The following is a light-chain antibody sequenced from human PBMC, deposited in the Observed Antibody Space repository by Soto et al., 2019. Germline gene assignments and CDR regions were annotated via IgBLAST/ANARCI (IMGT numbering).Light chain of an antibody. V-gene: IGLV2-11*01. CDR3: CSYAGSYTLV. CDR1: SSDIGGYNY. Sequence: QSALTQPRSVSGSPGQSVTISCTGTSSDIGGYNYVSWYQQHPGKAPKVMIYDVSQRPSGVPDRFSGSKSRNTASLTISGLHAEDEADYYCCSYAGSYTLVFGGGTKVTVL. J-gene: IGLJ2*01. CDR2: DVS.